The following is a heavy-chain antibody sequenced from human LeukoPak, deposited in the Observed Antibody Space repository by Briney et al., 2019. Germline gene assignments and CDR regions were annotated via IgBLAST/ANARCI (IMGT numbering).Heavy chain of an antibody. V-gene: IGHV4-34*01. D-gene: IGHD1-7*01. J-gene: IGHJ6*03. CDR1: GGSFSGYY. Sequence: SETLSLTCAVYGGSFSGYYWSWIRQPPGKGLEWIGEINHSGSTNYNPSLKSRVTISVDTSKNQFSLKLSSVTAEDTAVYYCARAGTTVYYYMDVWGKGTTVTVSS. CDR3: ARAGTTVYYYMDV. CDR2: INHSGST.